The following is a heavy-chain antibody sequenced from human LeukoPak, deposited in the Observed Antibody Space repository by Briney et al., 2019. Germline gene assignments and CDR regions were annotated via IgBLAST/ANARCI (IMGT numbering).Heavy chain of an antibody. D-gene: IGHD2-8*01. CDR2: IYYSGST. Sequence: SETLSLTCTVSGGSISSYYWSWIRQRPGKGLEWIGYIYYSGSTNYNPSLKSRVTISVDTSKNQFSLKLSSVTAADTAVYYCARVGEGMVDSDYWGQGTLVTVSS. CDR3: ARVGEGMVDSDY. J-gene: IGHJ4*02. CDR1: GGSISSYY. V-gene: IGHV4-59*01.